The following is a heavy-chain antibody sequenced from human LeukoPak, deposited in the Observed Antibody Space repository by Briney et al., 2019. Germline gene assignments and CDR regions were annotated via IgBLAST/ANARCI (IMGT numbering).Heavy chain of an antibody. CDR3: ARSVSSSHYWYFDL. V-gene: IGHV1-2*02. D-gene: IGHD6-6*01. Sequence: ASVKVSCKASGYTFTDYYMHWVRQDPEQRLEWIGWIYPKIVATNSAQKFQGRVTMTRDTSISTVYLEVTRLNSDDTAVFYCARSVSSSHYWYFDLWGRGTLVTVSS. J-gene: IGHJ2*01. CDR2: IYPKIVAT. CDR1: GYTFTDYY.